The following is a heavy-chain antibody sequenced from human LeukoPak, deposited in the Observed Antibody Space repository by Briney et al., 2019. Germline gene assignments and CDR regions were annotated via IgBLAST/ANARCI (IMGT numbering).Heavy chain of an antibody. Sequence: SETLSLTCTVSGGSISSGSYYWSWIRQPAGKGLEWIGRIYTSGSTNYNPSLKSRVTISVDTSKNQFSLKLSSVTAADTAVYYCARDRIVVVPAAYYYYMDVWGKGTTVTVSS. CDR3: ARDRIVVVPAAYYYYMDV. CDR1: GGSISSGSYY. D-gene: IGHD2-2*01. J-gene: IGHJ6*03. CDR2: IYTSGST. V-gene: IGHV4-61*02.